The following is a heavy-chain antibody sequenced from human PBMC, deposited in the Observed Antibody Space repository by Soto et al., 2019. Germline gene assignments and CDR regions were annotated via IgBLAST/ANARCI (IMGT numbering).Heavy chain of an antibody. CDR3: AKGYCSTTSCPYYYFYGMDV. V-gene: IGHV3-23*01. CDR2: INGTGGST. J-gene: IGHJ6*02. Sequence: EVQLLESGGGLVQPGGSLRLSCAASGFTFSSYAMNWVRQAPGKGLEWASIINGTGGSTYYADSVKGRFTISRDNSKNTLYLQMSSLRADDTALYYCAKGYCSTTSCPYYYFYGMDVWGRGTTVTVSS. CDR1: GFTFSSYA. D-gene: IGHD2-2*01.